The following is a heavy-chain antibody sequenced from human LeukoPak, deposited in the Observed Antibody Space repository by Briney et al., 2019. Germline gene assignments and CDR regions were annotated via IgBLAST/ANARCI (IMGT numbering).Heavy chain of an antibody. J-gene: IGHJ4*02. CDR3: AWGDKYYYDSSGYIDY. CDR2: IIPIFGTA. CDR1: GYTFTNYG. Sequence: GDSVNVSCETSGYTFTNYGLLWVRQAPGQGLEWMGRIIPIFGTANYAQKFQGRVTITTDESTSTAYMELSSLRSEDTAVYYCAWGDKYYYDSSGYIDYWGQGTLVTVSS. D-gene: IGHD3-22*01. V-gene: IGHV1-69*05.